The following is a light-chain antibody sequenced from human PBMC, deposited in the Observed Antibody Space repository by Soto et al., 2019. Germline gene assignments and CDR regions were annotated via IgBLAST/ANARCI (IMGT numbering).Light chain of an antibody. Sequence: QSALTQPRSVSGSPGQSVTISCTGTSSDVGAFNYVSWYQQHPGKAPKLMVYDVNKRPSGVPDRFSGSKSGNTASLTISGLRAEDESDYYCCSYAGSSHVIFGGGTKLTVL. CDR2: DVN. CDR3: CSYAGSSHVI. J-gene: IGLJ2*01. V-gene: IGLV2-11*01. CDR1: SSDVGAFNY.